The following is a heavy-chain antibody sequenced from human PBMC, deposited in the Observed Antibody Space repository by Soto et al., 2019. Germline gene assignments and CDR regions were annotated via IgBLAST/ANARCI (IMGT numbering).Heavy chain of an antibody. Sequence: EVHLVESGGGLVQPGGSLRLSCAASGFTFSSYSMNWVRQAPGKGLEWLSYISSSSTSIYYADSVKGRFTISRDNAKNSLYLQMNSLRVEDTAVYYCARPRGYSNYDDYWGQGTLVSVSS. CDR3: ARPRGYSNYDDY. CDR2: ISSSSTSI. J-gene: IGHJ4*02. D-gene: IGHD4-4*01. V-gene: IGHV3-48*01. CDR1: GFTFSSYS.